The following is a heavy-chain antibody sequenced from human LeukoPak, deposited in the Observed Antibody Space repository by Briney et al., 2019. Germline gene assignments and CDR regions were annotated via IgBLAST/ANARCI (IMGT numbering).Heavy chain of an antibody. CDR2: INPNSGDT. V-gene: IGHV1-2*06. CDR1: GYTFTGYY. Sequence: ASVKVSCKASGYTFTGYYVHWVRQAPGQGLEWMGRINPNSGDTNYAQKFQGRVTMTRDASISTAYMELSRLRSDDTAVYYCTRDYCGGDCFPDYWGQGTLVTVSS. D-gene: IGHD2-21*02. J-gene: IGHJ4*02. CDR3: TRDYCGGDCFPDY.